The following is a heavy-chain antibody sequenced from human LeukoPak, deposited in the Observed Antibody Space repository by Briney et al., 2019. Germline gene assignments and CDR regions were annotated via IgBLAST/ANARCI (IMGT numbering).Heavy chain of an antibody. J-gene: IGHJ4*02. Sequence: GGSLRLSCAASGLTFRNCAMSWVRQAPGKGLEWVSVICANDGNTYYADAVKGRFTISRDNSKDTLYLQMDSLRAEDTAVYYCAKGSGSSCYSPCDYWGQGILVTVSS. CDR2: ICANDGNT. CDR1: GLTFRNCA. D-gene: IGHD2-15*01. V-gene: IGHV3-23*01. CDR3: AKGSGSSCYSPCDY.